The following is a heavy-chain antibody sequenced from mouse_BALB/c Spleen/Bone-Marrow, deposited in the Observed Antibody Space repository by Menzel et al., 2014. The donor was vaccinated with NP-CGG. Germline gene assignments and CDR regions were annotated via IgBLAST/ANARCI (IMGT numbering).Heavy chain of an antibody. J-gene: IGHJ1*01. CDR1: GYTFTSYW. CDR3: ARRDYWYFDV. V-gene: IGHV1-7*01. CDR2: INPSTGYT. Sequence: QVQLQQSGAELAKPGASVKMSCKASGYTFTSYWMHWVKQRPGQGLEWIGYINPSTGYTDYNQKFKDKATLTADKSSSTAYMHLSSLTSGDSAVYYCARRDYWYFDVWGAGTTVTVSS.